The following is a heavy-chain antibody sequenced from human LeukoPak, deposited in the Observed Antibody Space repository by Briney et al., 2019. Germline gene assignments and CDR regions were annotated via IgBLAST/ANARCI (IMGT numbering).Heavy chain of an antibody. CDR2: ISGAANTF. CDR1: GFTFSPYA. CDR3: AKQGSDSSPKYHDY. D-gene: IGHD2-2*01. V-gene: IGHV3-23*01. J-gene: IGHJ4*01. Sequence: PGGSLRLSCAASGFTFSPYAMTWVRQAPGKGLDWVSSISGAANTFYYADSVKGRFTISRDNSKNTLYLQMNSLRADDTAVYYCAKQGSDSSPKYHDYWVHGTLVTVSS.